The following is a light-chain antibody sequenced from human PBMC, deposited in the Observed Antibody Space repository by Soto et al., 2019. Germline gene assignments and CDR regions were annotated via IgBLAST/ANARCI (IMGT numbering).Light chain of an antibody. CDR2: DAS. J-gene: IGKJ5*01. CDR3: QQYGSSPIT. Sequence: EIVLTQSPATLSLSPGERATLSCRASQSVSSYLAWYQQKPGQAPRLLIYDASNRATGIPARFSGSGSGTDFTLTSSRLEPEDFAVYYCQQYGSSPITFGQGTRLEIK. V-gene: IGKV3-20*01. CDR1: QSVSSY.